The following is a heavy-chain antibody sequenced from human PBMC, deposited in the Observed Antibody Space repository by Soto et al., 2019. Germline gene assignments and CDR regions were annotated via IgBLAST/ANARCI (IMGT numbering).Heavy chain of an antibody. J-gene: IGHJ3*02. D-gene: IGHD6-13*01. V-gene: IGHV3-21*01. CDR1: GFTFSSYS. Sequence: GGSLRLSCAASGFTFSSYSMNWVRQAPGKGLEWVSSISSSSSYIYYADSVKGRFTISRDNAKNSLYLQMNSLRAEDTAVYYCARDNSSWYDAFDIWGQGTMVTVSS. CDR3: ARDNSSWYDAFDI. CDR2: ISSSSSYI.